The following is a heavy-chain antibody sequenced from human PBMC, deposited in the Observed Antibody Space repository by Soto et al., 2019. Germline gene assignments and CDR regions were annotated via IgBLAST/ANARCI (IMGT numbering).Heavy chain of an antibody. CDR1: GGTFSSYA. D-gene: IGHD6-25*01. J-gene: IGHJ6*02. Sequence: GASVKVSCKASGGTFSSYAISWVRQAPGQGLEWMGGIIPIFGTANYAQKFQGRVTITADESTSTAYMELSSLRSEDTAVYYCASPAAAASWGYYSYYGMDVWGQGPTVTVSS. CDR3: ASPAAAASWGYYSYYGMDV. CDR2: IIPIFGTA. V-gene: IGHV1-69*13.